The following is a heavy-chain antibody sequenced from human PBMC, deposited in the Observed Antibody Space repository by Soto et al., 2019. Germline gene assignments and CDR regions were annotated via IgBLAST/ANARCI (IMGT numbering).Heavy chain of an antibody. J-gene: IGHJ5*02. CDR3: AKEYESNYGINWFDP. CDR2: ISYDGSNK. Sequence: GGSLRLSCAASGFTFSSYGMHWVRQAPGKGLEWVAVISYDGSNKYYADSVKGRFTISRDNSKNTLYLQMNSLRAEDTAVYYCAKEYESNYGINWFDPQGQRTLVTL. V-gene: IGHV3-30*18. CDR1: GFTFSSYG. D-gene: IGHD4-4*01.